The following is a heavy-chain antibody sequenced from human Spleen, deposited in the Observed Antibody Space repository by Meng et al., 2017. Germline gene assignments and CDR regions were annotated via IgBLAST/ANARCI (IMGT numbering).Heavy chain of an antibody. CDR1: GGTFSSYA. D-gene: IGHD6-19*01. V-gene: IGHV1-69*06. CDR3: AREGVAVAPWFDP. J-gene: IGHJ5*02. CDR2: IIPIFGTA. Sequence: QLQLGQSGGEVEKPGASVKVSCKASGGTFSSYAISWVRQAPGQGLEWMGGIIPIFGTANYAQKFQGRVTITADKSTSTAYMELSSLRSEDTAVYYCAREGVAVAPWFDPWGQGTLVTVSS.